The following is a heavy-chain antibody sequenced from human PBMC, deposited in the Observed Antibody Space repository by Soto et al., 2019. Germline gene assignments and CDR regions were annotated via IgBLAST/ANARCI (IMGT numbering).Heavy chain of an antibody. Sequence: SETLSLTCAVSGGSISSGGYSWSWIRQPPGKGLEWIGYIYHSGSTYYNPSLKSRVTMTRDTSVNLAYLHLSSLTSDDTAVYFCARCHRGLRCHLDSWGQGTLVTVSS. J-gene: IGHJ4*02. V-gene: IGHV4-30-2*02. CDR2: IYHSGST. CDR1: GGSISSGGYS. CDR3: ARCHRGLRCHLDS.